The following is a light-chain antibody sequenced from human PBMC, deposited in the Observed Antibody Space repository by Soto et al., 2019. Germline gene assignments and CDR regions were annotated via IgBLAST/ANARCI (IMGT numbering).Light chain of an antibody. CDR2: KAS. CDR1: QSISSW. Sequence: DIQMTQSPSTLSASVGDRVTITCRASQSISSWLAWYQQKPGKAPKLLIYKASSLESGVPSSFSGSGSGTEFTLTISSLQPDEFATYYCQQYNSFPDTFGQGTKLEIK. CDR3: QQYNSFPDT. V-gene: IGKV1-5*03. J-gene: IGKJ2*01.